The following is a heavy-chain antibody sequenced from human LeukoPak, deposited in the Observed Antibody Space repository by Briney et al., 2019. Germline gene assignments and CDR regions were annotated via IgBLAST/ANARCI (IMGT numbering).Heavy chain of an antibody. CDR1: GGSISGYY. CDR2: INHSGST. J-gene: IGHJ5*02. V-gene: IGHV4-34*01. CDR3: ARGIYRGYRYSSGWYWFDP. Sequence: SETLSLTCAVYGGSISGYYWSCIPQPPGKGLEWIGEINHSGSTNYNPSLKSRVTISVDTSKNQFSLKLSSVTAADTAVYYCARGIYRGYRYSSGWYWFDPGGQGTLVTVSS. D-gene: IGHD6-19*01.